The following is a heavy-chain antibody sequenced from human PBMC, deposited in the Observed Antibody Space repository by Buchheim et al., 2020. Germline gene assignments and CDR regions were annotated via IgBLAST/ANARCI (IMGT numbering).Heavy chain of an antibody. D-gene: IGHD3-22*01. CDR1: GGTFSSYA. Sequence: QVQLVQSGAEVKKPGSSVKVSCKASGGTFSSYAISWVRQAPGQGLEWMGGIIPIFGTANYAQKFQGRVTITADESTSTAYLELSRLITEDTAVYYCARERYDSSGAKLGNHYMDVWGKGTT. CDR3: ARERYDSSGAKLGNHYMDV. J-gene: IGHJ6*03. V-gene: IGHV1-69*01. CDR2: IIPIFGTA.